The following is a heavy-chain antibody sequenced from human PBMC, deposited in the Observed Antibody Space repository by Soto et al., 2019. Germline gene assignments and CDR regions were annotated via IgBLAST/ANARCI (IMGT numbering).Heavy chain of an antibody. CDR2: ITATGDYA. D-gene: IGHD4-17*01. Sequence: EVQQLESGGGLVQPGGSLRLSCAAAEFTFSDYAMTWVRLAPGRGLEWVSSITATGDYAQYTDSVKGRFSISRDNSRSTLFLQMESLRDEDTAIYFCGRDPNGDYVGAFEMWGRGTMVTVSS. CDR1: EFTFSDYA. V-gene: IGHV3-23*01. J-gene: IGHJ3*02. CDR3: GRDPNGDYVGAFEM.